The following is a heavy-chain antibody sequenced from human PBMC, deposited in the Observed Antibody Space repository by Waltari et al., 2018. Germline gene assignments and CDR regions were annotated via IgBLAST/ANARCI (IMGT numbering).Heavy chain of an antibody. CDR3: ATALGSYYVTNYYYGMDV. Sequence: QVQLVQSGAEVKKPGASVKVSCKVSGYTLTELSMHWVRQAPGKGLEWMEGFDPEDGETIYDRKFQGRVTMTEDTSTDTAYMELSSLRSEDTAVYYCATALGSYYVTNYYYGMDVWGQGTTVTVSS. CDR1: GYTLTELS. J-gene: IGHJ6*02. V-gene: IGHV1-24*01. D-gene: IGHD1-26*01. CDR2: FDPEDGET.